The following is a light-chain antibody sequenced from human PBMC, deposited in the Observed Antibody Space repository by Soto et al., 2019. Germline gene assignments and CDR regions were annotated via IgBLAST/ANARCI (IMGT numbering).Light chain of an antibody. V-gene: IGKV2-28*01. CDR2: LGS. CDR3: RQAIRTQT. Sequence: IVMTQSPLSLPVTPGEPASISCRSSQNLLHSDGFNYLDWYLQKPGQSPQLLIFLGSYRASGVPDRFSGSGSGTDFALRISRVEAEDVGVYYCRQAIRTQTFGPGTKVDIK. J-gene: IGKJ1*01. CDR1: QNLLHSDGFNY.